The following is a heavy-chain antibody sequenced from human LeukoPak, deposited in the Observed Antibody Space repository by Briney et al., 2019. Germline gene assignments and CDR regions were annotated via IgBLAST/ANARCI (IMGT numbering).Heavy chain of an antibody. J-gene: IGHJ4*02. CDR2: ISAYNGNT. CDR3: ALGRRTWYYFDY. Sequence: ASVKVSCKASGYAFTSYGISWVRQAPGQGLEWMGWISAYNGNTNYAQKFQGRVTMTRDTSISTAYMELSRLRSDDTAVYYCALGRRTWYYFDYWGQGTLVTVSS. V-gene: IGHV1-18*01. D-gene: IGHD2-15*01. CDR1: GYAFTSYG.